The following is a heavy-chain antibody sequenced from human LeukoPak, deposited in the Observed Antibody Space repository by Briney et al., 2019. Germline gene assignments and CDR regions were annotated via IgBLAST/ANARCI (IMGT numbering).Heavy chain of an antibody. Sequence: SETLSLTCTVSGGSISSYYWSWIRQPPGKGLEWIGYIYYSGSTNYNPSLTSRVTISVDTSKNQFSLKLSSVTAADTAAYYCARAAAYGATKIDYWGQGTLVTVSS. V-gene: IGHV4-59*01. CDR1: GGSISSYY. J-gene: IGHJ4*02. D-gene: IGHD4/OR15-4a*01. CDR2: IYYSGST. CDR3: ARAAAYGATKIDY.